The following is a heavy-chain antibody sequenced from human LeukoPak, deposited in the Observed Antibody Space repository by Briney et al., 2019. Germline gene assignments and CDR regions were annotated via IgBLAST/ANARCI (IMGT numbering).Heavy chain of an antibody. Sequence: GASVTVSCKASGYTFTSYDINWVRQATGQELEWMGWMNPNSGSTGYAQKFQGRVTITRNTSISTAHMELSGLRSEDTAVYYCARGRSTGYPYYFEYWGQGTLVTVSS. CDR2: MNPNSGST. CDR3: ARGRSTGYPYYFEY. V-gene: IGHV1-8*03. CDR1: GYTFTSYD. D-gene: IGHD5-12*01. J-gene: IGHJ4*02.